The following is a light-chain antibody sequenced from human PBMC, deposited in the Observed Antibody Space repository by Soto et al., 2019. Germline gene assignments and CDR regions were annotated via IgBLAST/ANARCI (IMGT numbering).Light chain of an antibody. CDR3: QQYGTSPRT. CDR2: ETS. V-gene: IGKV3-20*01. J-gene: IGKJ1*01. CDR1: QSFSSSY. Sequence: EIVLTQSPGTLSLSPGERATLSCRASQSFSSSYLAWYQQNPGQAPRLLTYETSSRATGIPDRFSGSGSQTDFTLTISRLEPEDFAVYYCQQYGTSPRTFGQGTKVDIK.